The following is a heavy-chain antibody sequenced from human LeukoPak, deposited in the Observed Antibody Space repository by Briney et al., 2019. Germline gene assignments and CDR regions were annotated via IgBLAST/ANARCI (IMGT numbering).Heavy chain of an antibody. V-gene: IGHV3-21*01. J-gene: IGHJ5*02. Sequence: GGSLRLSCAASGFTFSSYSMNWVRQAPGKGLEWDSSISSSSSYIYYADSAKGRFTISRDNAKNSLYLQMNSLRAEDTAVYYCARDRWYDILTGYMNWFDPWGQGTLVTVSS. CDR3: ARDRWYDILTGYMNWFDP. CDR2: ISSSSSYI. D-gene: IGHD3-9*01. CDR1: GFTFSSYS.